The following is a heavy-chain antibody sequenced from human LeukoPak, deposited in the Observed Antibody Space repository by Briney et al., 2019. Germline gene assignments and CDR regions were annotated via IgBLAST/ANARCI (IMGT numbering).Heavy chain of an antibody. CDR1: GGSISSSNW. CDR2: IYYSGST. V-gene: IGHV4-39*01. J-gene: IGHJ4*02. Sequence: SETLSLTCAVSGGSISSSNWWSWVRQPPGKGLEWIGSIYYSGSTYYNPSLKSRVTISVDTSKNQFSLKLSSVTAADTAVYYCARQAVDTAMAPFGYWGQGTLVTVSS. D-gene: IGHD5-18*01. CDR3: ARQAVDTAMAPFGY.